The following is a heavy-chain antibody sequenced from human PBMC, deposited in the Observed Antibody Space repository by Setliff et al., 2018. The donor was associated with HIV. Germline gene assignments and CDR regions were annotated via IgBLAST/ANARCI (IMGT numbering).Heavy chain of an antibody. CDR1: GGSISSGGYY. V-gene: IGHV4-31*03. CDR3: AGASRSSYYYYYMDV. J-gene: IGHJ6*03. CDR2: IYYSGST. D-gene: IGHD3-10*01. Sequence: SETLSLTCTVSGGSISSGGYYWSWIRQHPGKGLEWIGYIYYSGSTYYNPSLKSRVTMSVDTSKNQFPLKLTSVTTADTAVYYCAGASRSSYYYYYMDVWGKGTTVTVSS.